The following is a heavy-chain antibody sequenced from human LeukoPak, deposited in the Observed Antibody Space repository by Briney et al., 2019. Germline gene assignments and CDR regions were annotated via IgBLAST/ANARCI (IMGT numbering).Heavy chain of an antibody. CDR1: GFTFSSYG. D-gene: IGHD3-3*01. V-gene: IGHV3-33*01. CDR3: ARALSG. J-gene: IGHJ4*02. Sequence: GGSLRLSCAASGFTFSSYGMHWVRQAPGKGLEWVAVIWYDGSNKYYADSVKGRFTISRDNAKNSLYLQMNSLRAEDTAVYYCARALSGWGQGTLVTVSS. CDR2: IWYDGSNK.